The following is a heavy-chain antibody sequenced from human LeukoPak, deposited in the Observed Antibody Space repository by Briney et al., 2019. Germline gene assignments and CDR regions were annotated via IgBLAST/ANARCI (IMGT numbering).Heavy chain of an antibody. CDR2: ISSSGSTI. D-gene: IGHD2-2*01. J-gene: IGHJ4*02. Sequence: GGSLRLSCAASGFTFSSYDMNWVRQAPGKGLEWVSYISSSGSTIHYADSVKGRFTISRDNAKHSLYLQMNSLRAEDTAVYYCTIIGIVPAAGGQGTLVTVSS. CDR1: GFTFSSYD. V-gene: IGHV3-48*03. CDR3: TIIGIVPAA.